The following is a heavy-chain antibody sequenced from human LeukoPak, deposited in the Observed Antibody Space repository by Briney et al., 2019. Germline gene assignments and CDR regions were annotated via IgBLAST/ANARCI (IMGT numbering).Heavy chain of an antibody. Sequence: SETLSLTCTVSGGSISSYYWSWIRQPPGKGLEWIGYIYYSGSTNYNPSLKSRVTISVDTSKNQFSLKLSSVTAADTAVYYCARVAAAGTVQGHFFDYWGQGTLVTVSS. CDR1: GGSISSYY. CDR2: IYYSGST. CDR3: ARVAAAGTVQGHFFDY. D-gene: IGHD6-13*01. J-gene: IGHJ4*02. V-gene: IGHV4-59*01.